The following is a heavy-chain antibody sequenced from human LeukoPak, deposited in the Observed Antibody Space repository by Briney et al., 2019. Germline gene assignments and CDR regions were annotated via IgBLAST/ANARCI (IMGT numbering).Heavy chain of an antibody. J-gene: IGHJ4*02. CDR2: INSNTGDT. CDR3: ARADSKYFDWFRALHEYYFNY. V-gene: IGHV1-2*02. CDR1: GYTFTDYY. Sequence: ASVKVSCKASGYTFTDYYIHWVRQAPGQGPEWIGWINSNTGDTKYAQKFQDRVTLTQDTSISTAYMELSRLESDDTAVFYCARADSKYFDWFRALHEYYFNYWGQGTLVTVSS. D-gene: IGHD3-9*01.